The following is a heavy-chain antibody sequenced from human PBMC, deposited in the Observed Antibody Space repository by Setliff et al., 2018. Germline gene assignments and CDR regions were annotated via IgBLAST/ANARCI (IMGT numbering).Heavy chain of an antibody. CDR1: GYSFTSYW. CDR2: LYPGDSDT. D-gene: IGHD5-12*01. J-gene: IGHJ3*02. Sequence: PGESLKISCQGSGYSFTSYWIGWVRQMPGKGLEWMGILYPGDSDTRYSPSFQGQVTISADKSTTTAHLQWSSLKASDTATYYCATNGYSGYDHAFDIWGQGTLVTVS. CDR3: ATNGYSGYDHAFDI. V-gene: IGHV5-51*01.